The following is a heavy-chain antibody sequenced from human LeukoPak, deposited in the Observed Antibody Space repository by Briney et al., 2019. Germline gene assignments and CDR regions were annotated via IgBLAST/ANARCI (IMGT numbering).Heavy chain of an antibody. CDR1: GFTFSTYW. J-gene: IGHJ4*02. Sequence: GGSLRLSCEASGFTFSTYWMSWFRQAPGKGREWVANIKQDGSEKYYVDSVKGRFTISRDNAKNSLYLQMNSLRAEDTAMYYCARDSAGNDYWGQGTLVTVSS. CDR3: ARDSAGNDY. CDR2: IKQDGSEK. D-gene: IGHD6-13*01. V-gene: IGHV3-7*01.